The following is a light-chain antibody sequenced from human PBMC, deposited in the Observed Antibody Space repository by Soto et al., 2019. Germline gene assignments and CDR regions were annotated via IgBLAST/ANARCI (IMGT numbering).Light chain of an antibody. J-gene: IGKJ3*01. CDR3: QQGET. Sequence: EIVLTQSPGTLSFSPLERATVSCRASQSVSSSYLAWYQQKPGQAPRLLIYGASSRATGIPDRFSGSGSGTDFTLTISRLEPEDFAVYYCQQGETFGPGTKVDIK. V-gene: IGKV3-20*01. CDR2: GAS. CDR1: QSVSSSY.